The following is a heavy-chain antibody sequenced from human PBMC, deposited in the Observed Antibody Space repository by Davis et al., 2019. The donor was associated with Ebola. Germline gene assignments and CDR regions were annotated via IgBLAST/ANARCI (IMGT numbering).Heavy chain of an antibody. D-gene: IGHD2-21*01. CDR1: GFTFSSYS. Sequence: GESLKISCAASGFTFSSYSMNWVRQAPGKGLEWVSSISSSSSYIYYADSVKGRFTISRDNAKNSLYLQMNSLRAEDTAVYYCARAVAYCGGDCYSFYYFDYWGQGTLVTVSS. J-gene: IGHJ4*02. V-gene: IGHV3-21*01. CDR3: ARAVAYCGGDCYSFYYFDY. CDR2: ISSSSSYI.